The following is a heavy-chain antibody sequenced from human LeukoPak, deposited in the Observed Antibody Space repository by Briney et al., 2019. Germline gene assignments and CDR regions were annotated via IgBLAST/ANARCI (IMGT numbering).Heavy chain of an antibody. CDR1: GGSISTSNYY. J-gene: IGHJ3*02. D-gene: IGHD3-22*01. CDR2: IFYSGST. CDR3: TRDSYHYDSSGYYATFDI. Sequence: SETLSLTCTVSGGSISTSNYYWGWIRQPPGKGLEWIGNIFYSGSTYYSPSLKSRVTISVDTSKNQFSLKLSSVTAADTAVYYCTRDSYHYDSSGYYATFDIWGQGTRVTVSS. V-gene: IGHV4-39*07.